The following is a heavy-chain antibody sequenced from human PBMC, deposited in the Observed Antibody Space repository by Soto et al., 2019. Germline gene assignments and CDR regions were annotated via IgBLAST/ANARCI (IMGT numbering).Heavy chain of an antibody. CDR2: ISSSGDHT. D-gene: IGHD1-1*01. V-gene: IGHV3-23*01. CDR3: ANLLRKGRQFFDF. J-gene: IGHJ4*02. CDR1: GFTFSDYA. Sequence: EVQLLESGGGLVQPGWPLRLSGAASGFTFSDYAMSWGRQDPGKGLDWVSAISSSGDHTFYADSVKGRFTISRDMSQNAQYLQVYSLRAEDAAVYYCANLLRKGRQFFDFWGQGTLVTVSS.